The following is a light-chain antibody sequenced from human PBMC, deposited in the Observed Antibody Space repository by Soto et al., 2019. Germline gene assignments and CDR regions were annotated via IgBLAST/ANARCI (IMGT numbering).Light chain of an antibody. J-gene: IGKJ5*01. V-gene: IGKV2D-29*02. Sequence: DFVLTHTPLSLSFTPLNPASISCKSSQSLLHNGGETYLFWYLQKPGQSPQLLIYEVSNRFSGVPDRFSGSGSGTDFTLEISRVEAEDVGIYYCMQSTQLPPTFGQGTRLE. CDR3: MQSTQLPPT. CDR2: EVS. CDR1: QSLLHNGGETY.